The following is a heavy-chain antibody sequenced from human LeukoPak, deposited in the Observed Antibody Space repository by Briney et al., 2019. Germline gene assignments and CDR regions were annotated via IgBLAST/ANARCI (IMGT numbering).Heavy chain of an antibody. CDR3: ARAIGSLAGFDY. Sequence: SETLSLTCTVSGGSISSGGYYWSWIRQHPGTGLEWIGYIYYSGSTYYNPSLKSRVTISVDTSKNQFSLKLSSVTAADTAVYYCARAIGSLAGFDYWGQGTLVTVSS. J-gene: IGHJ4*02. D-gene: IGHD1-14*01. CDR2: IYYSGST. V-gene: IGHV4-31*03. CDR1: GGSISSGGYY.